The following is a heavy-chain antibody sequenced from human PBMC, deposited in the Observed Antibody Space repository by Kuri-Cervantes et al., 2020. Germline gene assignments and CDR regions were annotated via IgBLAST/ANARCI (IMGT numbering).Heavy chain of an antibody. J-gene: IGHJ4*02. V-gene: IGHV3-20*04. CDR2: INWNGGST. Sequence: GESLKISCAASGFTFSSYSMNWVRQAPGKGLEWVSGINWNGGSTGYADSVKGRFTISRDNAKNSLYLQMNSLRAEDTAVYYCARVGGDGSDYWGQGTLVTVSS. D-gene: IGHD1-26*01. CDR3: ARVGGDGSDY. CDR1: GFTFSSYS.